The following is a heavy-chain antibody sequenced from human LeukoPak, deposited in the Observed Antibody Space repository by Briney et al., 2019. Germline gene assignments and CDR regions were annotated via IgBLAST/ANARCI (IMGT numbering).Heavy chain of an antibody. V-gene: IGHV4-31*03. J-gene: IGHJ6*02. Sequence: SETLSLTCTVSGGSISSGGYYWSWIRQHPGKGLEWIGYIYYSGSTYYNPSLKSRVTISVDTSKNQFSLKLSSVTAADTAVYYCARDRGSSGYYYYGMDVWGQGTTVTVS. CDR3: ARDRGSSGYYYYGMDV. CDR2: IYYSGST. D-gene: IGHD3-22*01. CDR1: GGSISSGGYY.